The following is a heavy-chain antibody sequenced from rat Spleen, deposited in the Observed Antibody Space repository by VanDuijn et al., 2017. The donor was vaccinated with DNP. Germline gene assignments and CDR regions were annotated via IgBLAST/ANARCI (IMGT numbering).Heavy chain of an antibody. V-gene: IGHV5-19*01. CDR3: TSPVPSGHYVMDA. CDR2: ISYDGVHA. Sequence: EVQLVESGGGLVQPGRSLKLSCVASGFTFSNSGFHWICQAPTKGLEWVASISYDGVHAYYRGSVKGRFTISRDNAKNSLYLQMDSLRSEDTATYYCTSPVPSGHYVMDAWGQGTSVTVSS. D-gene: IGHD4-3*01. CDR1: GFTFSNSG. J-gene: IGHJ4*01.